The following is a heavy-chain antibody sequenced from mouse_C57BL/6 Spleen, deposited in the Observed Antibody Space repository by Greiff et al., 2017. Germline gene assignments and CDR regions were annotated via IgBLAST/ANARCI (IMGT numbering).Heavy chain of an antibody. J-gene: IGHJ2*01. CDR1: GFTFSSYA. CDR3: ARGRYYVALDY. Sequence: EVQRVESGGGLVKPGGSLKLSCAASGFTFSSYAMSWVRQTPEKRLEWVATISDGGSYTYYPDNVKGRFTISRDNAKNNLYLQMSHLKSEDTAMYYCARGRYYVALDYWGQGTTLTVSS. V-gene: IGHV5-4*01. CDR2: ISDGGSYT. D-gene: IGHD1-1*01.